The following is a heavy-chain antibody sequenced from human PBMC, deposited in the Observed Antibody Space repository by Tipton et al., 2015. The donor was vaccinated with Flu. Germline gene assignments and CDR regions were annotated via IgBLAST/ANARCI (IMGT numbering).Heavy chain of an antibody. CDR3: ARGIVVVVAGDYFDY. V-gene: IGHV4-34*01. CDR1: GGSFSGYY. J-gene: IGHJ4*02. CDR2: INHSGST. D-gene: IGHD2-15*01. Sequence: TLSLTCAVYGGSFSGYYWSWIRQPPGKGLEWIGEINHSGSTNYNPSLKSRVTISVDTSKNQFSLKLSSMTAADTAVYYCARGIVVVVAGDYFDYWGQGTLVTVSS.